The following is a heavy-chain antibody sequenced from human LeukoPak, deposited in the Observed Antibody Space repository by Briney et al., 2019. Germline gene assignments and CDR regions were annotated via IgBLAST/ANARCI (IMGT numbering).Heavy chain of an antibody. CDR2: INWNGGST. J-gene: IGHJ6*04. V-gene: IGHV3-20*04. Sequence: GGSLRLSCAASGFTFDDYGMSWVRQAPGKGLEWVSGINWNGGSTGYADSVKGRFTISRDNAKNSLYLQMNSLRAEDTAVYYCAKGIGGLLWFEELFSVWGKGTTVTISS. CDR3: AKGIGGLLWFEELFSV. CDR1: GFTFDDYG. D-gene: IGHD3-10*01.